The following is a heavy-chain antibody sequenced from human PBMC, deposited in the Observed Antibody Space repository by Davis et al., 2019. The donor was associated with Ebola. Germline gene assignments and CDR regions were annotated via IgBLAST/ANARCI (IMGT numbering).Heavy chain of an antibody. CDR2: INHSGST. J-gene: IGHJ5*01. CDR3: ARGIAAAGYYRFDF. Sequence: PGGSLRLSCAVYGGSFSGYYWSWIRQPPGKGLEWIGEINHSGSTNYNPSLKSRVTISVDTSKNQFSLKLSSVTAADTAVYYCARGIAAAGYYRFDFWGQGTLVTVSS. CDR1: GGSFSGYY. V-gene: IGHV4-34*01. D-gene: IGHD6-13*01.